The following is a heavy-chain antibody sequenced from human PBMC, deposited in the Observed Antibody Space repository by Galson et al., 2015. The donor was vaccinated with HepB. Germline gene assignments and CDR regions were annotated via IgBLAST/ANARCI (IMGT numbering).Heavy chain of an antibody. CDR3: AREGREGMDV. Sequence: SVKVSCKASGYTFTGYYIHWVRQAPGQGLEWLGWINPNSGVTEYAQKFQGRVTMTRDTSLSTAYMELSRLRFDDTAVYYCAREGREGMDVWGQGTTVTVSS. CDR2: INPNSGVT. CDR1: GYTFTGYY. V-gene: IGHV1-2*02. J-gene: IGHJ6*02. D-gene: IGHD1-26*01.